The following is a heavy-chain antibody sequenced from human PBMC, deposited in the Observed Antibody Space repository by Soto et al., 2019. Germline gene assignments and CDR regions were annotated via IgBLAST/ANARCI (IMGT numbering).Heavy chain of an antibody. CDR2: IYWDDDK. D-gene: IGHD3-3*01. V-gene: IGHV2-5*02. CDR1: GFSLTTSGVG. J-gene: IGHJ4*02. Sequence: QITLNESGPTVVRPTETLTLTCRFSGFSLTTSGVGVGWIRQSPGKAPEWLALIYWDDDKRHRASLKSRLTITKDTSKNQVVLTVSDLDPTDTATYYCAHRVLRTVFGLVTTTAIYFDFWGQGTPVAVSS. CDR3: AHRVLRTVFGLVTTTAIYFDF.